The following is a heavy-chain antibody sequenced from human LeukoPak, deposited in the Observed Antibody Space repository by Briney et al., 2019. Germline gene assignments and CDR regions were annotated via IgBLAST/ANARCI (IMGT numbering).Heavy chain of an antibody. CDR2: IYYSGGT. Sequence: SETLSLTCTVSGGSISSGDYYWNWIRQPPGKGLEWIGYIYYSGGTYYNPSLKSRVSISVDTSKSQFSLKLTSVTAADAAVYFCAKSSSSGGWFDPWGQGTLVTVSS. J-gene: IGHJ5*02. V-gene: IGHV4-30-4*01. CDR3: AKSSSSGGWFDP. D-gene: IGHD6-6*01. CDR1: GGSISSGDYY.